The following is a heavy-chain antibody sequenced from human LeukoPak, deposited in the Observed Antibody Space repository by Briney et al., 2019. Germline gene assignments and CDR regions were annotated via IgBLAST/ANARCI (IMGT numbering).Heavy chain of an antibody. V-gene: IGHV3-23*01. Sequence: GGPLRLSCAASGFTFSSYAMSWVRQAPGKGLEWVSAISGSGGSTYYADSVKGRFTISRDNSKNTLYLQMKSLRAEDTAVYYCAKDAVVLRFLEWLFAIDYWGQGTLVTVPS. CDR3: AKDAVVLRFLEWLFAIDY. CDR1: GFTFSSYA. CDR2: ISGSGGST. D-gene: IGHD3-3*01. J-gene: IGHJ4*02.